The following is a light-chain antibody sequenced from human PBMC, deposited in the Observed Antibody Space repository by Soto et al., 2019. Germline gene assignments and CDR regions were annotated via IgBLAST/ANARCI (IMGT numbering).Light chain of an antibody. CDR3: QQYGNSPWT. CDR2: GAS. J-gene: IGKJ1*01. Sequence: EIVLTQSPGTLSLSPGERGTLSCRASQIVSKNDLAWYQQKPGQSPRILIYGASNRAPDIPDRFSGSESGTGFTLTISRVEPEDSAVYYCQQYGNSPWTFGQGTKVEIK. V-gene: IGKV3-20*01. CDR1: QIVSKND.